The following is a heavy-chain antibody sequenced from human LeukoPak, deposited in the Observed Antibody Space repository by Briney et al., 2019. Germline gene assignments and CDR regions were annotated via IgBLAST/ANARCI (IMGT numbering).Heavy chain of an antibody. V-gene: IGHV3-48*04. Sequence: GGSLRLSCAASGFTFSSYGMSWVRQAPGKGLEWVSYISSSGTTIYYADSVKGRFTISRDNAKNSLYLQMNSLRAEDTAVYCCARAPKFRLVGVPKGPFDPWGQGTLVTVSS. CDR1: GFTFSSYG. D-gene: IGHD1-26*01. J-gene: IGHJ5*02. CDR3: ARAPKFRLVGVPKGPFDP. CDR2: ISSSGTTI.